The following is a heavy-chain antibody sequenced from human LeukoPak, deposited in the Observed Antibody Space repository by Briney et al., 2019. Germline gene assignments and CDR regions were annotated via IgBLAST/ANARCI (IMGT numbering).Heavy chain of an antibody. CDR3: ARDYFGSPSALDY. J-gene: IGHJ4*02. CDR1: GFTFDDYG. CDR2: INWNGGST. Sequence: PGGSLRLSCAASGFTFDDYGMSWVRQAPGKGLEWVSGINWNGGSTGYADSVRGRFTISRDNAKNSLYLQINSLRAEDTALYYCARDYFGSPSALDYWGQGTLVTVSS. V-gene: IGHV3-20*04. D-gene: IGHD1-26*01.